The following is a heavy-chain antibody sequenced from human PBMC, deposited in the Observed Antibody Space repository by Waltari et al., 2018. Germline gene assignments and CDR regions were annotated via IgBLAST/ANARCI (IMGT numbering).Heavy chain of an antibody. CDR2: IYPCDSDT. D-gene: IGHD1-26*01. CDR3: ARHARWELLQYDY. J-gene: IGHJ4*02. Sequence: EVQLVQSGAEVKKPGESLKISCKGSGYSFTSYWIGWVGKMPGKGLEWAGIIYPCDSDTRYSPSFQGQVTISADKSISTAYLQWSSLKASDTAMYYCARHARWELLQYDYWGQGTLVTVSS. V-gene: IGHV5-51*01. CDR1: GYSFTSYW.